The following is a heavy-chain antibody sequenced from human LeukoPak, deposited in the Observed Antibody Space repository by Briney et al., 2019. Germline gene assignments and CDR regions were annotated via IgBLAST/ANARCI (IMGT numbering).Heavy chain of an antibody. CDR2: INHSGST. J-gene: IGHJ5*02. V-gene: IGHV4-34*01. D-gene: IGHD2-2*01. CDR1: GGSFSGYY. Sequence: SETLSLTCAVYGGSFSGYYWSWIRQPPGKGLEWIGEINHSGSTNYNPSLKSRVTISVDTSKNQFSLKLSSVTAADTAVYYCARGNSDIVVVPAAHSQIEGIWFDPWGQGTLVTVSS. CDR3: ARGNSDIVVVPAAHSQIEGIWFDP.